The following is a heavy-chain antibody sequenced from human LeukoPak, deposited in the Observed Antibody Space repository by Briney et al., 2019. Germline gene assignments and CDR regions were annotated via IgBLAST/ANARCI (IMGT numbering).Heavy chain of an antibody. CDR2: IYTSGST. Sequence: SETLSLTCTVSGGSISSYYWSWIRQPAGKGLEWIGRIYTSGSTNYNPSLKSRVTMSVVTSKNQFSLKLSSVTAADTAVYYCAREDYDSSGYYYFDYWGQGTLVTVSS. J-gene: IGHJ4*02. V-gene: IGHV4-4*07. CDR3: AREDYDSSGYYYFDY. CDR1: GGSISSYY. D-gene: IGHD3-22*01.